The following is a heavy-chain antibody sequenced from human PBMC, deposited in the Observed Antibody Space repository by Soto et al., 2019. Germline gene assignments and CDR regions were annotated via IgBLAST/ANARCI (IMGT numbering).Heavy chain of an antibody. CDR3: SRLFGSGSYPPFDY. CDR1: GFTFSTYW. Sequence: EVQLVESGGGLVQPGGSLRLSCAASGFTFSTYWMSWVRQAPGKGLEWVANVNQDGSIRYFVDSVKGRFTISRDNAQNSLFLQMNSLRADDTAVYYCSRLFGSGSYPPFDYWGQGTLVSVSS. J-gene: IGHJ4*02. CDR2: VNQDGSIR. V-gene: IGHV3-7*01. D-gene: IGHD3-10*01.